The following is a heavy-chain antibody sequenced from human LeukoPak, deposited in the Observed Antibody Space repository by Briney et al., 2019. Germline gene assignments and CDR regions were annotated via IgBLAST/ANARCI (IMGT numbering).Heavy chain of an antibody. J-gene: IGHJ3*02. Sequence: SGGSLRLSCAASGFTFSSYWMQWVRQAPGKGLVWVSRINSDGSSTSYADSVKGRFTISRDNAKNTLYLQMNSLRAEDTAVYYCARGLKVVVITADAFDIWGQGTMVTVSS. CDR3: ARGLKVVVITADAFDI. CDR1: GFTFSSYW. CDR2: INSDGSST. D-gene: IGHD3-22*01. V-gene: IGHV3-74*01.